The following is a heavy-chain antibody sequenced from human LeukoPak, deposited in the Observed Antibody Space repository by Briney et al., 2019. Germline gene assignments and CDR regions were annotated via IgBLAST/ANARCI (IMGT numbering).Heavy chain of an antibody. CDR2: IIPIFGTA. V-gene: IGHV1-69*13. CDR3: ARGKHDYGDSYLDY. J-gene: IGHJ4*02. CDR1: GGTFSSYA. Sequence: AVKVSCKASGGTFSSYAISWVRQAPGQGREWMGGIIPIFGTANYAQKFQGRVTITADESTSTAYMELSSLRSEDTALYYCARGKHDYGDSYLDYWGQGTLVTVSS. D-gene: IGHD4-17*01.